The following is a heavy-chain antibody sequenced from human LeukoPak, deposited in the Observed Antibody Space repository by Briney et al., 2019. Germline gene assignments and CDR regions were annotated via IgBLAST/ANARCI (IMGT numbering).Heavy chain of an antibody. D-gene: IGHD5-12*01. CDR1: GYTFTGYY. Sequence: ASVEVSCKASGYTFTGYYMHWVRQAPGQGLEWMGWINPNSGGTNYAQKFQGRVTMTRDTSISTVYMELSRLRSDDTAVYYCATPVAGYSGYDFDYWGQGTLVTVSS. CDR3: ATPVAGYSGYDFDY. J-gene: IGHJ4*02. V-gene: IGHV1-2*02. CDR2: INPNSGGT.